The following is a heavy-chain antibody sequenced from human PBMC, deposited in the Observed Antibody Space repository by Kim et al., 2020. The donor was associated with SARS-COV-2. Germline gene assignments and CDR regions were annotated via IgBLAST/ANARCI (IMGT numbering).Heavy chain of an antibody. Sequence: GKGVCLVSAISGSGGSTYYADSLKSRFTISKDNSKNTLYLQMNSLRAEYTAVYYCAKDSYTYSRAWVDYWGQGPLVTVSS. D-gene: IGHD6-19*01. CDR3: AKDSYTYSRAWVDY. V-gene: IGHV3-23*01. CDR2: ISGSGGST. J-gene: IGHJ4*02.